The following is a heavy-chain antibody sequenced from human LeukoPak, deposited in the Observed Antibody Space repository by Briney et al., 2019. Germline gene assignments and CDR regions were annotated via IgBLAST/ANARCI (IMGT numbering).Heavy chain of an antibody. V-gene: IGHV1-46*01. CDR3: ARVQTAVRYSSSWYYFDY. J-gene: IGHJ4*02. CDR1: GYTFTSYY. CDR2: INPSGGST. Sequence: ASVKVSCKASGYTFTSYYMHWVRQAPGQGLEWMGIINPSGGSTSYAQKFQGRVTMTRDTSTSTVYMELSSLRSEDTAVYYCARVQTAVRYSSSWYYFDYWGQGTLVTVSS. D-gene: IGHD6-13*01.